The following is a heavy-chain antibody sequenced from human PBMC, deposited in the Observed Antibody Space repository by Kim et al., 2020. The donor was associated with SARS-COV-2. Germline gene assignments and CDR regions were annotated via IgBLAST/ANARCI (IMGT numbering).Heavy chain of an antibody. CDR3: AKRGGSLWQWLENYFDY. Sequence: VKGRFTISRDNSKNTLYLQMNSLRAEDTAVYYCAKRGGSLWQWLENYFDYWGQGTLVTVSS. J-gene: IGHJ4*02. V-gene: IGHV3-23*01. D-gene: IGHD6-19*01.